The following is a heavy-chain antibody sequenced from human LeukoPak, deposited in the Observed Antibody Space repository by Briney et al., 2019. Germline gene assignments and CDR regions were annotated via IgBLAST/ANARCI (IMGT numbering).Heavy chain of an antibody. CDR1: GFTVSNNY. CDR3: ARDTSGTYPGAFDI. Sequence: PGGSLRLSCAASGFTVSNNYMTWVRQAPGKGLEWVSIIYSGGSTYYADSVKGRFTISRDNSKNTLYLQMNSLRTEDTAVYYCARDTSGTYPGAFDIWGQGTTVTVSS. CDR2: IYSGGST. D-gene: IGHD1-26*01. V-gene: IGHV3-66*02. J-gene: IGHJ3*02.